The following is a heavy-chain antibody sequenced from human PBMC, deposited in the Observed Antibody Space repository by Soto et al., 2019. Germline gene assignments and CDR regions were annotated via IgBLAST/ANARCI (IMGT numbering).Heavy chain of an antibody. CDR1: GFTFSDYA. CDR2: ISATGGNI. V-gene: IGHV3-23*01. J-gene: IGHJ2*01. CDR3: AKVAGGLGYFDL. Sequence: GGSLRLSCVGSGFTFSDYAMTWVRQAPGKGLEWVATISATGGNIEYTDSLKGRFTISRDNSKNTLYLQLNGLTSDDTAVHYCAKVAGGLGYFDLWGRGTLVTVSS. D-gene: IGHD3-16*01.